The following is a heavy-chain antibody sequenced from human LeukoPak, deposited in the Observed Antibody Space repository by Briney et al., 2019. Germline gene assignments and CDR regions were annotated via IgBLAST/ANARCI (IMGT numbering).Heavy chain of an antibody. J-gene: IGHJ4*02. D-gene: IGHD3-3*01. CDR2: FHLDGRT. Sequence: SETLSLTCDVPGGSTTSTNWWTWVRQPPGKGLEWIGEFHLDGRTNYNPSLKSRLIMSVDLPENHISLKLTSVTAADTAVYYCAREGGFCRPLDYWGQGTLVTVSS. CDR1: GGSTTSTNW. V-gene: IGHV4-4*02. CDR3: AREGGFCRPLDY.